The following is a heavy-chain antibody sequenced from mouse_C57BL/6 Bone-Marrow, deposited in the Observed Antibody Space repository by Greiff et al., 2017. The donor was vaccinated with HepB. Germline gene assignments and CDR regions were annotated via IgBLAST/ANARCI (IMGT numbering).Heavy chain of an antibody. Sequence: VQLQQSGAELVRPGASVKLSCTASGFNIKDDYMHWVKQRPEQGLEWIGWIDTENGDTEYASKFQGKATITADTSSNTAYLQLSSLTSEDTAVYYCTTPITTVVATDWYFDVWGTGTTVTVSS. V-gene: IGHV14-4*01. CDR2: IDTENGDT. J-gene: IGHJ1*03. CDR1: GFNIKDDY. D-gene: IGHD1-1*01. CDR3: TTPITTVVATDWYFDV.